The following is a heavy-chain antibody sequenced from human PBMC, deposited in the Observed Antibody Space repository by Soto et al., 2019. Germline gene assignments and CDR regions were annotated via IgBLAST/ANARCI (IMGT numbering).Heavy chain of an antibody. CDR3: ARDSPGSSGS. CDR1: GFTFSSYG. D-gene: IGHD3-22*01. V-gene: IGHV3-33*01. J-gene: IGHJ5*02. CDR2: IWYDGSNK. Sequence: QVQLVESGGGVVQPGRSLRLPCAASGFTFSSYGMHWVRQAPGKGLEWVAVIWYDGSNKYYADSVKGRFTISRDNSKNTLYLQMNSLRAEATAVYYCARDSPGSSGSWGQGTLVTVSS.